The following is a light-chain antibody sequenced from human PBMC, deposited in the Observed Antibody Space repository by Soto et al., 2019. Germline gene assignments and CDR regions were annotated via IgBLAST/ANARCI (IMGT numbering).Light chain of an antibody. J-gene: IGLJ3*02. CDR2: SND. V-gene: IGLV1-44*01. CDR3: AVWDDSLNGWV. CDR1: SSNIGTNA. Sequence: QSALTQPPSASGTPGQRVTISCSGSSSNIGTNAVNWCQQLPGTAPRLLIYSNDQRPPGVPDRFSGSTSGTSASLGISGLQSEDEADYFCAVWDDSLNGWVFGGGTKVTVL.